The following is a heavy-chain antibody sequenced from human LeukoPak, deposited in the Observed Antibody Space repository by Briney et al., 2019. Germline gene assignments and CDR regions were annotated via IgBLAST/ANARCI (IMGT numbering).Heavy chain of an antibody. J-gene: IGHJ4*02. V-gene: IGHV3-23*01. CDR2: ISGGGSTT. CDR3: ARVPSGTLNLDPYFDY. Sequence: GGSLRLSCVVSGFTFSNYAMSWVRQAPGKGLEWVSVISGGGSTTYYADSVKGRFTISRDNSKNTLYLQMNSLRAEDTAVYYCARVPSGTLNLDPYFDYWGQGTLVTVSS. CDR1: GFTFSNYA. D-gene: IGHD1-1*01.